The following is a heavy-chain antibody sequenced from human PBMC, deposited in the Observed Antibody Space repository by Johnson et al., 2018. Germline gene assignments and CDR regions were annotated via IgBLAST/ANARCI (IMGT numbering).Heavy chain of an antibody. CDR1: GFTFSNYV. D-gene: IGHD3-3*01. CDR2: ISYDGSNR. V-gene: IGHV3-30*18. CDR3: AKGPNPLRITILGLITPLHD. Sequence: QVQLVESGGGVVQPGRSLRLSCAASGFTFSNYVMHWVRQAPGKGLEWVSVISYDGSNRFYADSVKGRFTVSRDNSTKTLYLQMNSLRAEETAVYYCAKGPNPLRITILGLITPLHDWGQGALVTVYS. J-gene: IGHJ4*02.